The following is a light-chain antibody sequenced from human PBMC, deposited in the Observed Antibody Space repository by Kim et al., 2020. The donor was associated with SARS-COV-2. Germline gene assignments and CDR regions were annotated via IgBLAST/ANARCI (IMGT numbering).Light chain of an antibody. Sequence: EIVLTQSPATLSLSPGERATLSCRASQSVSSYLAWYQQKPGQAPRLLIYDASNRATGIPARFSGSGSGTDFTLTISSLEPEDFAVYYFQQRSNWPPTFGQGTKGDIK. V-gene: IGKV3-11*01. CDR1: QSVSSY. CDR2: DAS. CDR3: QQRSNWPPT. J-gene: IGKJ1*01.